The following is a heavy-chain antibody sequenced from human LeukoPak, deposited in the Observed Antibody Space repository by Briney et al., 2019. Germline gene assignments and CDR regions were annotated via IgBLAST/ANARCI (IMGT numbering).Heavy chain of an antibody. CDR2: ISGSGGST. V-gene: IGHV3-23*01. CDR1: GFTFSSYA. CDR3: AKDLSLAGSYFDY. D-gene: IGHD3-16*01. Sequence: PGRSLRLSCAASGFTFSSYAMSWVRQAPGKGLEWVSAISGSGGSTYYADSVKGRFTISRDNSENTLYLQMNSLRAEDTAVYYCAKDLSLAGSYFDYWGQGTLVTVSS. J-gene: IGHJ4*02.